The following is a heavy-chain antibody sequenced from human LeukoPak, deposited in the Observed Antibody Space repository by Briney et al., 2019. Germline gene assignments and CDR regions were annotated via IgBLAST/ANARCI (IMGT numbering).Heavy chain of an antibody. CDR1: GGSISSDY. D-gene: IGHD2-15*01. V-gene: IGHV4-59*01. CDR3: ARGLFRTIVVGNYYYYMDV. CDR2: IHYSGST. Sequence: SETLSLTCTVSGGSISSDYWSWIRQPPGEGLEWIGYIHYSGSTNYNPSLKSRVTIAVDTSKKQFSLKLKSVTAADTAVYFCARGLFRTIVVGNYYYYMDVWGKGTTVTISS. J-gene: IGHJ6*03.